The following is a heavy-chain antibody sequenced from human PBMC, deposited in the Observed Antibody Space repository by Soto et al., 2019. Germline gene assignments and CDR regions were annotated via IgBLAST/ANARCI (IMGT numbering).Heavy chain of an antibody. CDR1: GYTFTSYG. Sequence: QVRLVQSGGEVKQPGASVKVSCKTSGYTFTSYGISWVRQAPGQGLEWMGWISGYNGDTKYVQKFQGRVTLTTDTSTKTAYMEVRSLSSDDTAVYYCARDWVGDLAYWGQGTLVTVSS. CDR2: ISGYNGDT. J-gene: IGHJ4*02. D-gene: IGHD4-17*01. V-gene: IGHV1-18*01. CDR3: ARDWVGDLAY.